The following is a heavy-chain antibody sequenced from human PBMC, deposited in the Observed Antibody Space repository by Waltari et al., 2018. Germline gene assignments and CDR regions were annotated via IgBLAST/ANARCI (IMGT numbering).Heavy chain of an antibody. CDR2: IYYSGST. CDR3: ARGYSSGWYDNWFDP. D-gene: IGHD6-19*01. CDR1: GGSISSHY. Sequence: QVQLQESGPGLVKHSETLSLTCTVPGGSISSHYGRWIRQPPGKGLEWNGYIYYSGSTNYNPSLKSRVTISVDTSKNQFSLKLSSVTAADTAVYYCARGYSSGWYDNWFDPWGQGTLVTVSS. J-gene: IGHJ5*02. V-gene: IGHV4-59*11.